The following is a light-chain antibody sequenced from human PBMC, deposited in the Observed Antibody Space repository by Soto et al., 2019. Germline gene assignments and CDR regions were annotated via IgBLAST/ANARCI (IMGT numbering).Light chain of an antibody. CDR1: SSDISIYNY. CDR2: EVS. J-gene: IGLJ1*01. V-gene: IGLV2-14*01. Sequence: QSALTQPASVSGSPGQSITISCTGTSSDISIYNYVSWYQQHPGKAPKLIIYEVSNRPSGISNRFSGAKSGNTASLTISGLQVKDEADYYCCSYTSSTNYVFGARTKVTVL. CDR3: CSYTSSTNYV.